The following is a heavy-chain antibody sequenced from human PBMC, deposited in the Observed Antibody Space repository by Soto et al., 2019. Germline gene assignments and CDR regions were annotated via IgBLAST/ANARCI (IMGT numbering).Heavy chain of an antibody. J-gene: IGHJ6*03. D-gene: IGHD1-1*01. Sequence: QVQLQESGPGLVKPSETLSLTCTVSGGSISSYYWSWIRQPPGKGLEWIGYIYYSGSTNYNPSLKSRVTISVDTSKNQFSLKLSSVTAADTAVYYCARHAGTYYYYYMDVWGKGTTVTVSS. CDR2: IYYSGST. CDR1: GGSISSYY. V-gene: IGHV4-59*08. CDR3: ARHAGTYYYYYMDV.